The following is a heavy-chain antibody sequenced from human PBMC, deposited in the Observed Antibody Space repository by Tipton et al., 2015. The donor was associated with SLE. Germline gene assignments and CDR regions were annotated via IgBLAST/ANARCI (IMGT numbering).Heavy chain of an antibody. J-gene: IGHJ4*02. Sequence: SLRLSCAASGFTFSSYAMSWVRQAPGKGLEWVSAIRGSGGSTYYADSVKGRFTISRDNSKNTLYLQMNSLRAEDTAVYYCAKDLCPGIAAAGKVSFDYWGQGTLVTVSS. CDR2: IRGSGGST. CDR3: AKDLCPGIAAAGKVSFDY. CDR1: GFTFSSYA. V-gene: IGHV3-23*01. D-gene: IGHD6-13*01.